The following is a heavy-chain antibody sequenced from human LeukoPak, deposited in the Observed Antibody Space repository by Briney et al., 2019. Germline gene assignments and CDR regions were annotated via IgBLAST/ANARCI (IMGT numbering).Heavy chain of an antibody. D-gene: IGHD3-16*01. CDR2: IYQRGTT. CDR1: GGSINSGHHS. Sequence: SQTLSLTCAVSGGSINSGHHSWSWLRQPPGKGLEWIGYIYQRGTTFYNSSLKSRVAISIDGSNNRFSLKLNSVTAADTAVYYCARGFMESSYVMTGRYFDLWGRGTLVSVSS. V-gene: IGHV4-30-2*01. J-gene: IGHJ2*01. CDR3: ARGFMESSYVMTGRYFDL.